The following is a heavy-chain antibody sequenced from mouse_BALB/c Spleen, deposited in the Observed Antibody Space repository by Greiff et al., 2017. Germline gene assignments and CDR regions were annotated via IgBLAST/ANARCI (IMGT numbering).Heavy chain of an antibody. CDR2: IYPGNSDT. D-gene: IGHD2-2*01. V-gene: IGHV1-5*01. CDR1: GYSFTSYW. J-gene: IGHJ1*01. CDR3: TRKVTTGGLDWYFDV. Sequence: VQLQQSGTVLARPGASVKMSCKASGYSFTSYWMHWVKQRPGQGLEWIGAIYPGNSDTSYNQKFKGKAKLTAVTSASTAYMELSSLTNEDSAVYYCTRKVTTGGLDWYFDVWGAGTTVTVSS.